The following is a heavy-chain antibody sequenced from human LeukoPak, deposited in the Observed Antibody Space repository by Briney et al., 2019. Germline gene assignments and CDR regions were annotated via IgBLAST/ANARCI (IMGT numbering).Heavy chain of an antibody. Sequence: PGGSLRLSCAASGFTFSTYAMSWVRLAPGKGLEWVSAISGSGGSTYSADSVKGRFTTSRDNSKNTLYLQMNSLKAEDTAVYYCAKTRGWPYYFDYWGQGTLVTVSS. CDR1: GFTFSTYA. J-gene: IGHJ4*02. CDR2: ISGSGGST. D-gene: IGHD6-19*01. CDR3: AKTRGWPYYFDY. V-gene: IGHV3-23*01.